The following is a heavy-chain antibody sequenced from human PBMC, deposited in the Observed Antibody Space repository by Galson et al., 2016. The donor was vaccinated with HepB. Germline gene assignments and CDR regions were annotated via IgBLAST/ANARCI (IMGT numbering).Heavy chain of an antibody. Sequence: LRLSCAASGFPFSSYWMSWVRPAPGKGLEWVANIKQDGSEIYYVDSVKGRFTISRDNAKNSLYLQMNSLRAEDTAVYYCARAGSSYGILDYWGQGTLVTVSS. CDR1: GFPFSSYW. J-gene: IGHJ4*02. D-gene: IGHD5-18*01. CDR3: ARAGSSYGILDY. V-gene: IGHV3-7*01. CDR2: IKQDGSEI.